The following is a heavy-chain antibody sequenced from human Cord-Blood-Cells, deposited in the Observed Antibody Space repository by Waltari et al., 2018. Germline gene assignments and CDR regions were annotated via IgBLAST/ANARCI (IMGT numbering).Heavy chain of an antibody. J-gene: IGHJ4*02. CDR2: IIPLLGIA. D-gene: IGHD4-17*01. Sequence: QVQLVQSGAEVKKPGSSVKVSCKASGGTFSSYTISWMRQAPGQGLEWMGRIIPLLGIANYAQKFQGRVTITADKSTSTAYMELSSLRSEDTAVYYCATRDPDYGGKGYYFDYWGQGTLVTVSS. CDR1: GGTFSSYT. V-gene: IGHV1-69*02. CDR3: ATRDPDYGGKGYYFDY.